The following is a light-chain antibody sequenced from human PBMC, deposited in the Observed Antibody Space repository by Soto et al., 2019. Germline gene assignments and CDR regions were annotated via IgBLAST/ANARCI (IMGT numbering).Light chain of an antibody. J-gene: IGLJ1*01. Sequence: SVLTQPASVSGSPGQSITISCTGTSSDVGSYNLVSWYQQHPGKAPKLMIYEVSKRPSGVSNRFSGSKSGNTASLTISGLQSEDEADYYCCSYAGSSTSYVFGTGTKVTV. V-gene: IGLV2-23*02. CDR2: EVS. CDR3: CSYAGSSTSYV. CDR1: SSDVGSYNL.